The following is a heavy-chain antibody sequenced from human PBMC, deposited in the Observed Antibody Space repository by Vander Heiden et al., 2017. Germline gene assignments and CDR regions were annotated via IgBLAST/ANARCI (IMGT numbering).Heavy chain of an antibody. CDR3: ARISVGLFYDHDY. CDR1: GFSLSSSNIG. V-gene: IGHV2-26*01. J-gene: IGHJ4*02. CDR2: ILSNDEK. Sequence: QVTLKESGPVLVKPTETLTLTCSVSGFSLSSSNIGVSWIRQPPGKSLEWLAHILSNDEKSYSASLKSRLTISKDTSKSQVVLTMTNMDPVDTATYYCARISVGLFYDHDYWGQGTLVTVS. D-gene: IGHD1-26*01.